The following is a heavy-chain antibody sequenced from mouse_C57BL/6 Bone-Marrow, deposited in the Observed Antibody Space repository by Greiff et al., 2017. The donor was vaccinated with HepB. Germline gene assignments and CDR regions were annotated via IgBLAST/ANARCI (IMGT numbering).Heavy chain of an antibody. CDR2: IRLKSDNYAT. V-gene: IGHV6-3*01. D-gene: IGHD1-1*01. CDR3: TITTVVARWYFDV. Sequence: EVHLVESGGGLVQPGGSMKLSCVASGFTFSNYWMNWVRQSPEKGLEWVAQIRLKSDNYATHYAESVKGRFTISRDDSKSSVYLQMNNLRAEDTGIYYCTITTVVARWYFDVWGTGTTVTVSS. CDR1: GFTFSNYW. J-gene: IGHJ1*03.